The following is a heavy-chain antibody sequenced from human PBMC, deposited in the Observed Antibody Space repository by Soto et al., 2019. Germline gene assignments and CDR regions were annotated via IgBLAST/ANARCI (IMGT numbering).Heavy chain of an antibody. Sequence: PGGSLRLSCAASGFIFSNYSMNWVRQAPGKGLEWVSYISGSMEWDSYISGSSSTIYYTDSVKGRFTISRDNAKNSLYLQMNSLRAEDTAVYYCSGYYSYAFDIWGQGTMVTVSS. V-gene: IGHV3-48*01. CDR3: SGYYSYAFDI. D-gene: IGHD3-22*01. CDR1: GFIFSNYS. J-gene: IGHJ3*02. CDR2: ISGSMEWDSYISGSSSTI.